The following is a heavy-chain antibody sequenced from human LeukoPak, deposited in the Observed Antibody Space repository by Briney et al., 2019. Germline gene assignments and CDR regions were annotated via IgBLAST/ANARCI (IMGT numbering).Heavy chain of an antibody. J-gene: IGHJ4*02. D-gene: IGHD2-2*01. CDR1: GFTFSSNA. Sequence: GESLRLSCAASGFTFSSNAMSWVRQAPRKGLEWVSGISGSGGSTYYADSVKGRFTVSRDNSKNTLYLQMNSLRAEDTAMYYCARGLGYCTSTTCLLPFDYWGQGTLVTVSS. V-gene: IGHV3-23*01. CDR3: ARGLGYCTSTTCLLPFDY. CDR2: ISGSGGST.